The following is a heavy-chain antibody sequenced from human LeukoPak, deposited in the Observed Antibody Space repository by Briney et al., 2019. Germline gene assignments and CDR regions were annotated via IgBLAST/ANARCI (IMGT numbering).Heavy chain of an antibody. V-gene: IGHV3-30*02. D-gene: IGHD3-22*01. CDR3: ARGSTYYYDSSGYSNRYGYYYYYYMDV. J-gene: IGHJ6*03. Sequence: PGGSLRLSCVASGFTFSSYGMHWVRQAPGKGLEWVAFIRYDGSNKYYADSVKGRFTISRDNSKNTLYLQMNSLRSEDTAVYYCARGSTYYYDSSGYSNRYGYYYYYYMDVWGKGTTVTVSS. CDR1: GFTFSSYG. CDR2: IRYDGSNK.